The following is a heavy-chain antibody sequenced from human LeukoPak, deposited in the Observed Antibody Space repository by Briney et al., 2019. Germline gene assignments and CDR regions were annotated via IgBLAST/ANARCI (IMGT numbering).Heavy chain of an antibody. J-gene: IGHJ4*02. D-gene: IGHD2-15*01. V-gene: IGHV4-61*02. CDR1: GGSISSGSYY. Sequence: SETLSLTCTVSGGSISSGSYYWSWIRQPAGKGLEWIGRIYTSGSTNYNPSLKSRVTISVDTSKNQFSLKLSSVTAADTAVYYCAREAPRYCSGGSCYLFDYWGQGTLVTVSS. CDR2: IYTSGST. CDR3: AREAPRYCSGGSCYLFDY.